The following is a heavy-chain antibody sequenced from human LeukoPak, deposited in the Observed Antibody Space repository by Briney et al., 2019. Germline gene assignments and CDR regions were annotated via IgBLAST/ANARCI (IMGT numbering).Heavy chain of an antibody. CDR3: ARHKSITMVRGAGDGMDV. J-gene: IGHJ6*02. D-gene: IGHD3-10*01. CDR2: IYPGDSDT. Sequence: GESLKISCKGSGYSFTSYWIGWVRQMPGKGLEWMGIIYPGDSDTRYSPSFQGQVTISADKSISTAYLQWSSLKASDTTMYYCARHKSITMVRGAGDGMDVWGQGTTVTVSS. CDR1: GYSFTSYW. V-gene: IGHV5-51*01.